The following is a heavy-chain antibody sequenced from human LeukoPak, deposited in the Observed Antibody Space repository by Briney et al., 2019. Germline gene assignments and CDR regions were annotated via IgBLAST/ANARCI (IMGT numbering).Heavy chain of an antibody. CDR2: ISAYNGNT. J-gene: IGHJ1*01. V-gene: IGHV1-18*01. Sequence: ASVKVSCKASGYTFTSYGISWVRQAPGQGLEWVGWISAYNGNTNYAQKLQDRVTMTTDTSTSTAYMELRSLRSDDTAVYYCARVGGGGICYLYFQHWGQGTLVTVSS. CDR3: ARVGGGGICYLYFQH. D-gene: IGHD2-15*01. CDR1: GYTFTSYG.